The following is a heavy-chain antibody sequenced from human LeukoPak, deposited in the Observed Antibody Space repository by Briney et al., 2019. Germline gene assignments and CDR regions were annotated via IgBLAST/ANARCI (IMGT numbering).Heavy chain of an antibody. CDR1: GGSISYYY. J-gene: IGHJ4*02. D-gene: IGHD3-22*01. V-gene: IGHV4-4*07. CDR3: ARASYSYDISGWVPFDY. Sequence: SETLSLTCTVSGGSISYYYWSWIRQPAGKGLEWIGRIYTSGSTTYNPSLKSRVTISGDTSENQFSLRLSSVTAAETAVYYCARASYSYDISGWVPFDYWGQGTLVTVSS. CDR2: IYTSGST.